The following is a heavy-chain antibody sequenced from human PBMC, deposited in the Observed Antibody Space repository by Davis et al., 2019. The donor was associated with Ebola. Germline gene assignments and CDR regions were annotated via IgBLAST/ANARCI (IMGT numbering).Heavy chain of an antibody. V-gene: IGHV3-7*01. CDR2: IKQDGSEK. J-gene: IGHJ4*02. Sequence: GESLKISCAASGFTFSHYWMSWVRQAPGKGLEWVANIKQDGSEKYYVDSVKGRFTVSRDNAKNSLYLQMNSLRAEDTAVYYCARGPSTGNSFSYWGQGTLATVSS. CDR3: ARGPSTGNSFSY. CDR1: GFTFSHYW. D-gene: IGHD6-13*01.